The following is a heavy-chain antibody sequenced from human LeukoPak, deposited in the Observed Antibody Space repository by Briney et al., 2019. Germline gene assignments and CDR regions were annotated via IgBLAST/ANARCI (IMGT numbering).Heavy chain of an antibody. Sequence: GESLEISCKGSGYSFTSYWIGWVRQMPGKGLEWMGIIYPGDSDTRYNPSFQGQVTISADKSISTAYLQWSSLKASDSAMYYCARSESSDWYFDYWGQGTLVTVSS. CDR3: ARSESSDWYFDY. D-gene: IGHD6-19*01. CDR1: GYSFTSYW. J-gene: IGHJ4*02. V-gene: IGHV5-51*01. CDR2: IYPGDSDT.